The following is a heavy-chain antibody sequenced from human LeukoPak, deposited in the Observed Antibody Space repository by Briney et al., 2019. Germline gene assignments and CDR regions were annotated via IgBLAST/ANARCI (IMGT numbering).Heavy chain of an antibody. D-gene: IGHD3-22*01. J-gene: IGHJ4*02. CDR2: IYYSGST. CDR1: GVSISSSSYY. CDR3: ARDREIVDGSFDY. Sequence: SETLSLTCTVCGVSISSSSYYWGWLRKPPGKGLEWIGRIYYSGSTYNNPSLKSRVTISVDRAKNQFSLKLSSVTAADTAVYYCARDREIVDGSFDYWGQGTLVTVSS. V-gene: IGHV4-39*07.